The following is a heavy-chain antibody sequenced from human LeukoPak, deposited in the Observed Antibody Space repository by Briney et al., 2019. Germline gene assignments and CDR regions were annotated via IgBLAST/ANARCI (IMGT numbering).Heavy chain of an antibody. J-gene: IGHJ5*02. CDR2: INTNTGNP. CDR3: ARDAYVVVTAGFDP. V-gene: IGHV7-4-1*02. CDR1: GYTFTSYA. D-gene: IGHD2-21*02. Sequence: ASVKVSCKASGYTFTSYAMNWVRQAPGQGLEWMGWINTNTGNPTYAQGFTGRFVFSLDTSVSTAYLQISSLKAEDTAVYYCARDAYVVVTAGFDPWGQGTLDTVSS.